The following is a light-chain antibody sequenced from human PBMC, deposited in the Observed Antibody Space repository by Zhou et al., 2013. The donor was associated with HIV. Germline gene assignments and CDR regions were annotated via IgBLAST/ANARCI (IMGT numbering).Light chain of an antibody. J-gene: IGKJ5*01. CDR3: QQHYDYPSIT. Sequence: AIRISQSPSSLSASTGDTVTITCRASQEISTYLAWYQQKPGRAPKLLIYGASTLQSGVPSRFSGSGSGTEFNLTIDCLQSEDFATYYCQQHYDYPSITFGQGTRLEIK. CDR2: GAS. V-gene: IGKV1-8*01. CDR1: QEISTY.